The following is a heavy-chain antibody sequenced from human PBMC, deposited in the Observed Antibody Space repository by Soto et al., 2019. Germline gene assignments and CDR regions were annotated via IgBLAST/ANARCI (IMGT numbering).Heavy chain of an antibody. CDR3: ARTLYCSAGSCYRFDP. CDR2: INDCGST. J-gene: IGHJ5*02. V-gene: IGHV4-39*01. D-gene: IGHD2-15*01. CDR1: GGSISSSPYY. Sequence: SETLSLTCTVSGGSISSSPYYWGWIRQPPGKGLEWIGSINDCGSTHYNPSLKSRVTISVDTSKNQFSLKLSSVTATETAVYYCARTLYCSAGSCYRFDPWGQGTLVTVSS.